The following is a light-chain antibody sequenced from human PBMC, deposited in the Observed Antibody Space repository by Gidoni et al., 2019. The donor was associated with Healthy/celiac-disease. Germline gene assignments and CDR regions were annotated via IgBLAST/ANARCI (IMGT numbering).Light chain of an antibody. V-gene: IGKV1-5*03. J-gene: IGKJ2*01. CDR2: KAS. CDR3: QQYNSYTRPYT. CDR1: QSISSW. Sequence: DLPMTQSPSTLSASVGDRVTITCRASQSISSWLAWYQQKPGKAPKLLIYKASSLESGVPSRFSGSGSGTEFTLTISSLQPDDFATYYCQQYNSYTRPYTFGPGTKLEIK.